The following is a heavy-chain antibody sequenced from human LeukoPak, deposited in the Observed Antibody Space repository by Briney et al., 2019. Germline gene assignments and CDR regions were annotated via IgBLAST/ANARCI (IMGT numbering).Heavy chain of an antibody. D-gene: IGHD5-12*01. CDR3: ARDAPRSGYLGGGFDY. CDR2: IYYTGST. Sequence: SQTLSLTCTVSDGSISSGGYYWSWIRQHPGKGLEWIGYIYYTGSTYYNPSLKSRVIISVDTSKNQFSLKLSSVTAADTAVYYCARDAPRSGYLGGGFDYWGQGTLVTVPS. V-gene: IGHV4-31*03. CDR1: DGSISSGGYY. J-gene: IGHJ4*02.